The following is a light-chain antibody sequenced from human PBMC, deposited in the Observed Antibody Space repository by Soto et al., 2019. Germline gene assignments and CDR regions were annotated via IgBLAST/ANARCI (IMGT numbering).Light chain of an antibody. CDR3: SSYAGSNMGV. V-gene: IGLV2-8*01. Sequence: ALTQPPSASGSPGQSVTISCTGTSSDVGRYNFVSWYQQHPGKAPKLLIYEVTQRPSGVPDRFSGSKSGNTASLTVSGLQAEDEADYYCSSYAGSNMGVFGTGTKVTVL. J-gene: IGLJ1*01. CDR2: EVT. CDR1: SSDVGRYNF.